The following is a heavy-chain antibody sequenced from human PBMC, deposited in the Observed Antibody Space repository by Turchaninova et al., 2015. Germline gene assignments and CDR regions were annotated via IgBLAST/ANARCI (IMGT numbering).Heavy chain of an antibody. CDR2: IKTYTGTH. CDR1: GSTFTDYL. CDR3: SNVKNEDTGTYCWARSWRGGLRGIGFDY. V-gene: IGHV7-81*01. J-gene: IGHJ4*02. D-gene: IGHD1-1*01. Sequence: QIQLVQSGPELREPGESVKLSCKASGSTFTDYLVHWVTQAPGQGLKWMGWIKTYTGTHTYAAAFGGWFGFSLADPPSPSTPPPSTLNPMPTAKLDRSNVKNEDTGTYCWARSWRGGLRGIGFDYWGQG.